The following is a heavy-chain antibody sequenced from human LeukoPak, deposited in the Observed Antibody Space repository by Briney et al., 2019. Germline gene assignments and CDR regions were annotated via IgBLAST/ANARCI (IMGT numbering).Heavy chain of an antibody. Sequence: GRSLRLSCAASGFTFSSYAMHWVRQAPGKGLEWVGRIKSKTDGGTTDYAAPVKGRFTISRDDSKDTLYLQMNSLKTEDTAVYYCTTGPGGYDGDYWGQGTLVTVSS. V-gene: IGHV3-15*01. CDR3: TTGPGGYDGDY. D-gene: IGHD5-12*01. CDR2: IKSKTDGGTT. J-gene: IGHJ4*02. CDR1: GFTFSSYA.